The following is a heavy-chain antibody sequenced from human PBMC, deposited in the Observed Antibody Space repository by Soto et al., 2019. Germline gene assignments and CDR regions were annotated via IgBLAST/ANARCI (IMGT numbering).Heavy chain of an antibody. V-gene: IGHV4-34*01. CDR2: IDHTGRT. Sequence: LSLTCAVYGGSFNPYHWSFIRQPPGKRLEWIGEIDHTGRTNYNPSVKGRVTMSVDTSKNQFSLNLRSVTAADTAVYFCARSMNDHNHHHWGFDSWGQGTLVTVSS. J-gene: IGHJ5*01. CDR1: GGSFNPYH. CDR3: ARSMNDHNHHHWGFDS. D-gene: IGHD7-27*01.